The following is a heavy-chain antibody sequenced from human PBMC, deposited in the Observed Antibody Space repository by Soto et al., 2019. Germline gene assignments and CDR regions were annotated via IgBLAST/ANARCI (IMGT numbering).Heavy chain of an antibody. D-gene: IGHD6-6*01. J-gene: IGHJ6*03. CDR3: ARRPRGKLEQYYYMDV. V-gene: IGHV4-39*01. Sequence: SETLSLTCTVSGGSISSSSYYWGWIRQPPGKGLEWIGSIYYSGSTYYNPSLKSRVTISVDTSKNQFSLKLSSVTAADTAVYYCARRPRGKLEQYYYMDVWGKGTTVTVSS. CDR1: GGSISSSSYY. CDR2: IYYSGST.